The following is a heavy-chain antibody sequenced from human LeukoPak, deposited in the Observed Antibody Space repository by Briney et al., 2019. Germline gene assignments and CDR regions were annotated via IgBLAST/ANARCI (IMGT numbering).Heavy chain of an antibody. CDR2: IYYSGST. J-gene: IGHJ6*03. CDR1: GGSISSGDYY. Sequence: SETLSLTCTVSGGSISSGDYYWSWIRQPPGKGLGWIGYIYYSGSTYYNPSLKSRVTISVDTSKNQFSLKLSSVTAPDTAVYYCASITTVTTYYYHYYYMDVWGKGTTVTVSS. CDR3: ASITTVTTYYYHYYYMDV. D-gene: IGHD4-11*01. V-gene: IGHV4-30-4*08.